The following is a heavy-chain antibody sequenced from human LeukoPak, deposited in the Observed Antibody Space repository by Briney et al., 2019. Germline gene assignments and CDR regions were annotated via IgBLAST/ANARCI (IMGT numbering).Heavy chain of an antibody. J-gene: IGHJ3*02. CDR3: ARDSSTMNDAFDI. CDR1: GGSISSYY. V-gene: IGHV4-59*01. Sequence: PSETLSLTCTVSGGSISSYYWSWIRQPPGKGLEWIGYIYYSGSTNYNPSLKSRGTISVDTSKNQFSLKLSSVTAADTAVYYCARDSSTMNDAFDIWGQGTMVTVSS. D-gene: IGHD2-2*01. CDR2: IYYSGST.